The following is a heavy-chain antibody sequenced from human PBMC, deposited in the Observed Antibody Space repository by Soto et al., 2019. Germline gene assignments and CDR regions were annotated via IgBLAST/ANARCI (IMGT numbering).Heavy chain of an antibody. Sequence: SETLSLTCTVSGGSIASSSYYWSWIRQPPGKGLEWIGNIYYSGSTYYNPSLKSRVTISVDTSKNQFSLKLSSVTAADTVVYYCMLRNGWKDFAYWVQGTLVTVSS. D-gene: IGHD2-8*01. J-gene: IGHJ4*02. CDR3: MLRNGWKDFAY. V-gene: IGHV4-39*01. CDR1: GGSIASSSYY. CDR2: IYYSGST.